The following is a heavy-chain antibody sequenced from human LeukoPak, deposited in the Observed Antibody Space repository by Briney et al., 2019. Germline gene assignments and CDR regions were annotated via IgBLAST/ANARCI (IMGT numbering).Heavy chain of an antibody. Sequence: PGGSLRLSCAASGFTFSSYGMHWVRQAPGKGLEWVAVISYDGSNKYYADSVKGRFTISRDNSKNTLYLQMNSLRAEDTAVYYCARDFGDDYGSTTPDYWGQGTLVTDAS. CDR1: GFTFSSYG. V-gene: IGHV3-30*19. CDR3: ARDFGDDYGSTTPDY. J-gene: IGHJ4*02. CDR2: ISYDGSNK. D-gene: IGHD4-17*01.